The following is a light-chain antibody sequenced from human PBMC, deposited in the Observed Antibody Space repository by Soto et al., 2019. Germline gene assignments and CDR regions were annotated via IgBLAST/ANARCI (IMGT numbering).Light chain of an antibody. CDR2: RND. CDR3: AAWDDSPSAHVV. CDR1: YSNIGTNY. V-gene: IGLV1-47*01. Sequence: QSVLTQPPSVSVTPGQRVTISCSGSYSNIGTNYVYWYRQIPGTAPKLLMYRNDQRPSGVPERFSGSKSGTSASLAISGLRSEDEADYYCAAWDDSPSAHVVCGGGTQLTVL. J-gene: IGLJ2*01.